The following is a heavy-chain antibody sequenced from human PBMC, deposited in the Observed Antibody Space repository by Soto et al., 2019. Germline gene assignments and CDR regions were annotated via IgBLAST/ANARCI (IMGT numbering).Heavy chain of an antibody. CDR2: ISSSSSYI. D-gene: IGHD1-7*01. CDR1: GFTFSSYS. CDR3: ARVLPGTTFGMDV. V-gene: IGHV3-21*01. J-gene: IGHJ6*02. Sequence: PGGSLRLSCAASGFTFSSYSMNWVRQAPGKGLEWVSSISSSSSYIYYADSVKGRFTISRDNAKNSLYLQMNSLRAEDTAVYYCARVLPGTTFGMDVWGQGTTVTVSS.